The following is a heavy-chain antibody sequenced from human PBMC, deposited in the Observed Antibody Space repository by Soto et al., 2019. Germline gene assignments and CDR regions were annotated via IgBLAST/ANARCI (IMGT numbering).Heavy chain of an antibody. CDR3: ARLNLWFGETDYYYYGMDL. Sequence: GESLKISCKGSGYSFTSYWISWVRQMPGKGLEWMGRIDPSDSYTNYSPSFQGHVTISADKSISTAYLQWSSLKASDTAMYYCARLNLWFGETDYYYYGMDLWGLGTTVTVSS. V-gene: IGHV5-10-1*01. CDR2: IDPSDSYT. D-gene: IGHD3-10*01. J-gene: IGHJ6*02. CDR1: GYSFTSYW.